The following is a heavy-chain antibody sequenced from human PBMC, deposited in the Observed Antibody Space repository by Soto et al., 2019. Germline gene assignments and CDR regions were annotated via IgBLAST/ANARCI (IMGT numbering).Heavy chain of an antibody. J-gene: IGHJ4*02. CDR1: GYTFTSYG. CDR3: ARDGVGRTGDGKFDY. CDR2: ISAYNGNT. Sequence: ASVKVSCKASGYTFTSYGISWARQAPGQGLEWMGWISAYNGNTNYAQKLQGRVTMTTDTSTSTADMGLRSLRSDDTAVYYCARDGVGRTGDGKFDYWGQGTLVTVSS. V-gene: IGHV1-18*01. D-gene: IGHD7-27*01.